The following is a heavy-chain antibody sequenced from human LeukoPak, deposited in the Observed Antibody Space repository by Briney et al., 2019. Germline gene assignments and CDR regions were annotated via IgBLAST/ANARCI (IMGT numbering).Heavy chain of an antibody. CDR3: ARQGGGYD. V-gene: IGHV4-59*08. CDR1: GGSISRHY. CDR2: NYYTGST. D-gene: IGHD5-12*01. J-gene: IGHJ4*02. Sequence: SETLSLTCTVSGGSISRHYWMWIRQPPGKGLEWLGYNYYTGSTNYNSSLGGRITILIDTSKNQFSLTLTSVTAADTAVYYCARQGGGYDWGQGILVTVSS.